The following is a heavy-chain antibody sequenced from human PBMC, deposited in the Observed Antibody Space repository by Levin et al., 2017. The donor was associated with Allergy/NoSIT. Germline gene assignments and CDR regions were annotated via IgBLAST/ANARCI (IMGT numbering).Heavy chain of an antibody. CDR1: GFSLSSYT. V-gene: IGHV3-30*04. CDR2: ISNDGTNE. Sequence: PGGSLRLSCVMSGFSLSSYTLHWVRQAPGKGLEWVAAISNDGTNEHYADSVKGRFTISRDSSKNTLHLQINSLRLEDTSLYYCTRVRVTEYYYYGMDVWGQGTPVTVSS. D-gene: IGHD2-21*02. J-gene: IGHJ6*02. CDR3: TRVRVTEYYYYGMDV.